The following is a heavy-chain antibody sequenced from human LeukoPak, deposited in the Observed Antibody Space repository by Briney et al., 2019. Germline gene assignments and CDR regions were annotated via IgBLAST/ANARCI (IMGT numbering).Heavy chain of an antibody. CDR1: GYTFTSYY. CDR3: ARDPLSEMATTSYDY. D-gene: IGHD5-24*01. J-gene: IGHJ4*02. Sequence: ASVKVSCKASGYTFTSYYMHWVRQGPGQGLEWMGIIDPSGGSTSYAQKFQGRVTMTRDTSTSTVYMELSSLRSEDTAVYYCARDPLSEMATTSYDYWGQGTLVTVSS. CDR2: IDPSGGST. V-gene: IGHV1-46*01.